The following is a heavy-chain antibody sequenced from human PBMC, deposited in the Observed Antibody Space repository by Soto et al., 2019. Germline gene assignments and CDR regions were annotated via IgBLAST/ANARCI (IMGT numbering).Heavy chain of an antibody. CDR1: GYTLTELS. Sequence: ASVRVSCKVSGYTLTELSMHWVRQAPGKGLEWMGGFDPEDGETIYAQKFQGRVTMTEDTSTDTAYMELSSLRSEDTAVYYCAIVQYYYDSSGYQFDYWGQGTLVTVSS. CDR2: FDPEDGET. D-gene: IGHD3-22*01. V-gene: IGHV1-24*01. J-gene: IGHJ4*02. CDR3: AIVQYYYDSSGYQFDY.